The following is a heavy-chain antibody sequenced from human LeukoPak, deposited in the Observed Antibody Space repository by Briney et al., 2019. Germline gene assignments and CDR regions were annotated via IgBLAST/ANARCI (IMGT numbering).Heavy chain of an antibody. J-gene: IGHJ4*02. CDR1: GYTFTGYY. D-gene: IGHD1-26*01. CDR2: INPSGGST. CDR3: AREVGYYFDY. V-gene: IGHV1-46*01. Sequence: GASVKVSCKASGYTFTGYYMHWVRQAPGQGLEWMGIINPSGGSTSYAQKFQGRVTITTDESTSTAYMELSSLRSEDTAVYYCAREVGYYFDYWGQGTLVTVSS.